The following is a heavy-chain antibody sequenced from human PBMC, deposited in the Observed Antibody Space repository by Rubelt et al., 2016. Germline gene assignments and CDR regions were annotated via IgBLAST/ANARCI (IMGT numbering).Heavy chain of an antibody. CDR3: AHKRDHYYYGMDV. CDR2: IYWDDDK. V-gene: IGHV2-5*02. J-gene: IGHJ6*02. Sequence: QITLKESGPTLVKPTQTLTLTCTSSGFSLSTSGVGVGWIRQPPGKALEWLALIYWDDDKRYISSLKSRLTVSKDTSKNQVVLLMTNMDPVDTATYYCAHKRDHYYYGMDVWGQGTTVTVSS. CDR1: GFSLSTSGVG. D-gene: IGHD5-24*01.